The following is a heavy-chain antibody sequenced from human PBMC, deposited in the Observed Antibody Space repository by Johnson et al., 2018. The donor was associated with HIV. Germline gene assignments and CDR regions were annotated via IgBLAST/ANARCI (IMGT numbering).Heavy chain of an antibody. CDR2: ISYDGSNK. CDR1: GFTLSNYA. CDR3: ARPMGAVDECDAFDI. V-gene: IGHV3-30*04. D-gene: IGHD1-26*01. Sequence: QVQLVESGGGLVQPGRSLRLSCAASGFTLSNYAMHWVRQAPGKGLEWVAVISYDGSNKYYADFVKGRFTISRDNSINTLYLQMNSLRAEDTAVYYCARPMGAVDECDAFDIWGHGTMVTVSS. J-gene: IGHJ3*02.